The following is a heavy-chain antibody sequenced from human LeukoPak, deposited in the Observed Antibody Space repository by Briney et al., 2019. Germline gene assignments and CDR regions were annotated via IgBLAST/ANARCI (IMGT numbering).Heavy chain of an antibody. Sequence: ASVKVSCKASGYTFSRYGMHWVRQAPGQRLEWMGWINAGNENTKYSQKFQGRVSVTRDTSASTAYMELSSLTSEDTAVYYCARDLYGDYFDYWGQGTLVTVSS. CDR1: GYTFSRYG. V-gene: IGHV1-3*01. D-gene: IGHD3-16*01. CDR3: ARDLYGDYFDY. J-gene: IGHJ4*02. CDR2: INAGNENT.